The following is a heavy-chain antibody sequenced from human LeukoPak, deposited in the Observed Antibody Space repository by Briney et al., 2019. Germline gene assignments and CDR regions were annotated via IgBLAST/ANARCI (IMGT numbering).Heavy chain of an antibody. V-gene: IGHV4-38-2*02. CDR1: GYSISSGYY. CDR2: IYYSGST. D-gene: IGHD1-26*01. J-gene: IGHJ4*02. Sequence: SETLSLTCTVSGYSISSGYYWGWIRQPPGKGLEWIGSIYYSGSTYYNPSLKSRVTISVDTSKNQFSLKLSSVTAADMAVYYCARHSGSYTDPFDYWGQGTLVTVSS. CDR3: ARHSGSYTDPFDY.